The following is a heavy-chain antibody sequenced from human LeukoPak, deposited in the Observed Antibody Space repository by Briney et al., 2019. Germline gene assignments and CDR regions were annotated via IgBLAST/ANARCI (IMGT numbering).Heavy chain of an antibody. V-gene: IGHV3-64*01. D-gene: IGHD3-22*01. J-gene: IGHJ3*02. CDR1: GFTFSSYA. Sequence: GGSLRLSCAASGFTFSSYAMHWVRQAPGKGLEYVSAISSNGGSTYYANSVKGRFTISRDNSKNTLYLQMGSLRAEDMAVYYCARTYYYDSSGPPGAFDIWGQGTMVTVSS. CDR3: ARTYYYDSSGPPGAFDI. CDR2: ISSNGGST.